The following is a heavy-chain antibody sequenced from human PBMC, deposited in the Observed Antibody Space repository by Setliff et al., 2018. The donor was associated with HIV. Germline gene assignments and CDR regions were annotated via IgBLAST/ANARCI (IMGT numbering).Heavy chain of an antibody. V-gene: IGHV3-23*01. Sequence: GGSLRLSCAASGFTFSTYGMSWVRQGPGKGLEWISSTDNTGDITLYADSVKGRFTISRDNYKNTLYLQMNNLRVEDTAVYYCRAAVGGTYYFDYWGQGTLVTVS. J-gene: IGHJ4*02. CDR1: GFTFSTYG. D-gene: IGHD6-13*01. CDR3: RAAVGGTYYFDY. CDR2: TDNTGDIT.